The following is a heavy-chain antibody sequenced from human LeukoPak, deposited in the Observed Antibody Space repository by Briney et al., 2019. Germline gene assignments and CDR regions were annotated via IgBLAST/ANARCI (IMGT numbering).Heavy chain of an antibody. Sequence: GASVKSSCKASGGTFSSYAISWVRQAPGQGLEWMGGIIPIFGTANYAQKFQGRVTITADESTSTAYMELSSLRSEDTAVYYCARDGPYCSSTSCYNRGDYWGQGTLVTVSS. V-gene: IGHV1-69*13. J-gene: IGHJ4*02. CDR2: IIPIFGTA. CDR3: ARDGPYCSSTSCYNRGDY. D-gene: IGHD2-2*02. CDR1: GGTFSSYA.